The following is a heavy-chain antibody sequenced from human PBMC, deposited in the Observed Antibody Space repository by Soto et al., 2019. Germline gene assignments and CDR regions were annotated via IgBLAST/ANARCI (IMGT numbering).Heavy chain of an antibody. CDR3: ARGEDIVATIDY. J-gene: IGHJ4*02. CDR1: GGTFSSYA. Sequence: QVQLVQSGAEVKKPGSSAKVSCKASGGTFSSYAISWVRQAPGQWLEWMGGIIPILGTSNYAQKFQGRVTITADESTSTAYMELSSLRSEDTAVYYFARGEDIVATIDYWGQGPLVTVSS. CDR2: IIPILGTS. V-gene: IGHV1-69*01. D-gene: IGHD5-12*01.